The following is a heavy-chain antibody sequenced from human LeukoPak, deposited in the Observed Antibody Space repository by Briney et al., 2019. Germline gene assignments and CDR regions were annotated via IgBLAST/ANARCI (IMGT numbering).Heavy chain of an antibody. CDR2: ISSSSSYI. CDR3: AREGQIVVVPATDAFDI. D-gene: IGHD2-2*01. CDR1: GFTFSSYS. V-gene: IGHV3-21*01. J-gene: IGHJ3*02. Sequence: GGSLRLSCAASGFTFSSYSINWVRQAPGKGLGLVSSISSSSSYIYYADAVKGRFTISRDNAKNSLYLEMNSLRAEDTAVYYCAREGQIVVVPATDAFDIWGQGTMVTVSS.